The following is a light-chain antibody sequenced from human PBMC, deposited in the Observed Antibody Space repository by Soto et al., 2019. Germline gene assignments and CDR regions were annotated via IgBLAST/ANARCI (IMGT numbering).Light chain of an antibody. CDR3: MQALQAPLT. CDR2: LGS. V-gene: IGKV2-28*01. J-gene: IGKJ4*01. Sequence: DIVMTQSPLSLPVTPGEPASISCRSSQSLLHSSGYNYLDWYLQKPGQSPLLLIHLGSNRASGVPDRFSGSGSGTDFTLKISRVEAEDVGVYFCMQALQAPLTFGGGTKVELK. CDR1: QSLLHSSGYNY.